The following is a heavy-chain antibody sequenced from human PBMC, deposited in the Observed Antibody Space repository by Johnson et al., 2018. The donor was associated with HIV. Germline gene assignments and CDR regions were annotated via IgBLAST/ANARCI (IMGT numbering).Heavy chain of an antibody. CDR1: GLIFSRSW. CDR2: ISGSGGST. CDR3: AKEARRPAFDI. D-gene: IGHD6-6*01. J-gene: IGHJ3*02. Sequence: MMLVESGGGVVRPGGSLRLSCAASGLIFSRSWIHWVRQAPGKGLEWVSAISGSGGSTYYADSVKGRFTISRDNSKNTLYLQMNSLRAEDTAVYYCAKEARRPAFDIWGQGTMVTVSS. V-gene: IGHV3-23*04.